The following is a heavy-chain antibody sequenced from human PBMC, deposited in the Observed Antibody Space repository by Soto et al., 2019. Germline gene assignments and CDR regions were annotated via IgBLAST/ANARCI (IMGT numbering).Heavy chain of an antibody. J-gene: IGHJ4*02. Sequence: PSETLSLTCAVSGGSISSSNWWSWVRQPPGKGLEWIGEIYHSGSTNYNPSLKSRVTISVDKSKNQFSLKLSSVTAADTAVYYCARRAGYSYGLNFDYWGQGTLVTSPQ. D-gene: IGHD5-18*01. CDR2: IYHSGST. CDR3: ARRAGYSYGLNFDY. CDR1: GGSISSSNW. V-gene: IGHV4-4*02.